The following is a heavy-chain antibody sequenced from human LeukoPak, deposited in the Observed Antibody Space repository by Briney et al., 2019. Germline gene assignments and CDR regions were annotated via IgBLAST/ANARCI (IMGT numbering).Heavy chain of an antibody. CDR2: IKEDGSEK. CDR1: GFSFSDNW. J-gene: IGHJ4*02. CDR3: SRDHRGVPLV. D-gene: IGHD4/OR15-4a*01. Sequence: PGGSLRLSCAASGFSFSDNWMSWVRQAPGKGLEWVANIKEDGSEKNYVDSVKGRFTISRDNSKNTLYLQMNSLRAEDTAVYYVSRDHRGVPLVWGEGTLVTVSS. V-gene: IGHV3-7*01.